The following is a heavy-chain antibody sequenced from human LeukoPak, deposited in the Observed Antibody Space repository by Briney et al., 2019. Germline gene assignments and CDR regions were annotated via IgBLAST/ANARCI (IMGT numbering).Heavy chain of an antibody. CDR1: GFTFSNHG. V-gene: IGHV3-30*02. CDR3: AKVRGIAAAGISDY. Sequence: GGSLRLSCATSGFTFSNHGMHWVRQAPGKGLEWVAFIQFNGAEKYYADSVKGRFTISRDNSKNTLYLQMNSLRAEDTAVYYCAKVRGIAAAGISDYWXXGTXVXVSX. CDR2: IQFNGAEK. J-gene: IGHJ4*01. D-gene: IGHD6-13*01.